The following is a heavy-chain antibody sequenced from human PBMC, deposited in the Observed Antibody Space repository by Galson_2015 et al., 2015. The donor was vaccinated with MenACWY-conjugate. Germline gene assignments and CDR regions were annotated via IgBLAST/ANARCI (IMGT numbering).Heavy chain of an antibody. D-gene: IGHD4-17*01. CDR3: AKQPSTVTTESSWHWYFDL. CDR1: GFTFSNAW. V-gene: IGHV3-23*01. Sequence: SLRLSCAASGFTFSNAWMNWVRQALGKGLEWVSSISGSGRTTYYADSVKGRFTISRDNSKNTLYLQMNSLRAEDTAVYYCAKQPSTVTTESSWHWYFDLWGRGTLVTVSS. CDR2: ISGSGRTT. J-gene: IGHJ2*01.